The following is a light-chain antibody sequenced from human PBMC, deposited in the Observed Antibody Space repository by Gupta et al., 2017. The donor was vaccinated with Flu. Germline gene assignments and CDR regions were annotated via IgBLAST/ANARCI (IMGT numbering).Light chain of an antibody. CDR3: QQYGSSPLT. Sequence: EIVLTQSPATLSLSPGERATLSCRPSQSVSSSYLAWYQQKPGQAPRLLIYGASSRATGIPYRFSGSGSGTDFTLTISRLEPEDFAVYYCQQYGSSPLTFGGGTKVEIK. J-gene: IGKJ4*01. V-gene: IGKV3-20*01. CDR1: QSVSSSY. CDR2: GAS.